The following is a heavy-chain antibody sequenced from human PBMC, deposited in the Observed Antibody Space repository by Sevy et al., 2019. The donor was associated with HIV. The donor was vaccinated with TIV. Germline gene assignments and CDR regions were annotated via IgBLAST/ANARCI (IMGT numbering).Heavy chain of an antibody. CDR2: ISYDGSNK. D-gene: IGHD3-3*01. CDR3: AKQGGRITIFGVVYYYGMDV. V-gene: IGHV3-30*18. CDR1: GFTFSSYG. J-gene: IGHJ6*02. Sequence: GGSLRLSCAASGFTFSSYGMHWVRQAPGMGLEWVAVISYDGSNKYYADSVKGRFTISRDNSKNTLYLQMNSLRAEDTAVYYCAKQGGRITIFGVVYYYGMDVWGQWTTVTVSS.